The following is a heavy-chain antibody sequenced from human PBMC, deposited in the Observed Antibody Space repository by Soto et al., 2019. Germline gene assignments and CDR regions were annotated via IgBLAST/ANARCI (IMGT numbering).Heavy chain of an antibody. V-gene: IGHV3-53*01. CDR3: ARDRVESGYPEYFQH. CDR1: GFTVSSNY. D-gene: IGHD3-22*01. J-gene: IGHJ1*01. Sequence: EVQLVESGGGLIQPGGSLRLSCAASGFTVSSNYMSWVRQAPGKGLEWVSAIYSGGSTYYADSVKGRFTISRDNSKNTLYLQINSLRAEDTAVYYCARDRVESGYPEYFQHWGQGTLVTVSS. CDR2: IYSGGST.